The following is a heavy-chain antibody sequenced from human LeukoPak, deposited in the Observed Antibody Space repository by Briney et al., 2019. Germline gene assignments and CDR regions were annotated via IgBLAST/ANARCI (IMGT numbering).Heavy chain of an antibody. CDR2: ISAYNGNT. D-gene: IGHD6-19*01. V-gene: IGHV1-18*01. CDR3: ARVPPGIAVAGDDY. J-gene: IGHJ4*02. CDR1: GYTFTSYG. Sequence: ASVKVSCKASGYTFTSYGIRWVRQAPGQGLEWMGWISAYNGNTNYAQKLQGRVTITTDTSTRTAYMELRSLRYDATAVYYCARVPPGIAVAGDDYWGQGTLVTVSS.